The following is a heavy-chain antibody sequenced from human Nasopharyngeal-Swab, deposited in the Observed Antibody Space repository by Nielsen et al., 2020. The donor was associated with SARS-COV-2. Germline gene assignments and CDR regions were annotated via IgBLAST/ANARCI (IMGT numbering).Heavy chain of an antibody. Sequence: GESLKISCKASGFSVTSHGMHWVRQAPEKGLEWVANIKQDGTLKSYVDSVKGRFIISRDNAKNSLDLQMNSLRVEDTAVYYCVRNEIWGQGTLVTVS. CDR3: VRNEI. J-gene: IGHJ4*02. V-gene: IGHV3-7*03. CDR2: IKQDGTLK. CDR1: GFSVTSHG.